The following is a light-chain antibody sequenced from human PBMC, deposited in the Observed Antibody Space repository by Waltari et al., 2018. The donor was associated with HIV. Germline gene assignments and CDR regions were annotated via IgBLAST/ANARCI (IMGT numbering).Light chain of an antibody. J-gene: IGLJ1*01. CDR2: EVN. Sequence: QSALPKPPSLSGSPGPSARFPCTGSTSDVGSYTSFSWYRQPPGTAPKLIIYEVNNRSAGVPDRFSGSKSGNTASLTVSGLQAEDEADYYCSSYAGSNQGVFGTGTKVTVL. V-gene: IGLV2-18*02. CDR3: SSYAGSNQGV. CDR1: TSDVGSYTS.